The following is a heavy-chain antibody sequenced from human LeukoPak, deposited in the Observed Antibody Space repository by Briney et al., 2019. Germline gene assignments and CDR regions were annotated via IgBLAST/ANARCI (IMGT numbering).Heavy chain of an antibody. J-gene: IGHJ4*02. Sequence: GGSLRLSCEVSGFTFSDHYMNWIRQAPGKRLEWVSYISSGSTYTNYADSVEGRFTISRDNAKNSLYLQMNSLRAEDTAVYYCARGDYGGDYFDYWGQGTLVTVSS. CDR1: GFTFSDHY. D-gene: IGHD4-23*01. V-gene: IGHV3-11*05. CDR3: ARGDYGGDYFDY. CDR2: ISSGSTYT.